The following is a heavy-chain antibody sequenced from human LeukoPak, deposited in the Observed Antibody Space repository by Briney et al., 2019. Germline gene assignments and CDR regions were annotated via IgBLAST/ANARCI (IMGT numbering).Heavy chain of an antibody. CDR3: ARGGWNKFDY. CDR1: GGSINSNNYC. J-gene: IGHJ4*02. CDR2: IFYSGTT. V-gene: IGHV4-61*05. D-gene: IGHD2-15*01. Sequence: PSETLSLTCTVSGGSINSNNYCWGWIRQPPGKGLEWIGFIFYSGTTNYNPSLKSRVTISVDTSKNQFSLKLSSVTAADTAVYYCARGGWNKFDYWGQGTLVTVSS.